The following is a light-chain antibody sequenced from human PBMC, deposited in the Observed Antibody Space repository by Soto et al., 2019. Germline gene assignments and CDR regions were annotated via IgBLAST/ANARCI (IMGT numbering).Light chain of an antibody. CDR2: GAS. Sequence: EIVMTQSPATLSVSPGERATLSCRASQSIGNTLAWYQQKPGQAPRLLIYGASTSATGIPARFSGSGSGTEFTLTITSLQSEDSAVYYCEQYNTWTLISFGQGTRLEIK. CDR1: QSIGNT. J-gene: IGKJ5*01. CDR3: EQYNTWTLIS. V-gene: IGKV3-15*01.